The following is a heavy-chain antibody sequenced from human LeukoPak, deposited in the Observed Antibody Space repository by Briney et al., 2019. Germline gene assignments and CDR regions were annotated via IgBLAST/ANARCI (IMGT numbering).Heavy chain of an antibody. V-gene: IGHV3-9*01. D-gene: IGHD4-17*01. J-gene: IGHJ2*01. CDR2: INWDSGSI. CDR3: ARGSTVTVYWYFDF. Sequence: GGSLRLSCAASGFSFDHYAMHWVRHAPGKGLEWVSGINWDSGSIQYADSVKGRFTISRDNAKNSLYLQMNSLTPEDAALYYCARGSTVTVYWYFDFWGRGTLVTVSS. CDR1: GFSFDHYA.